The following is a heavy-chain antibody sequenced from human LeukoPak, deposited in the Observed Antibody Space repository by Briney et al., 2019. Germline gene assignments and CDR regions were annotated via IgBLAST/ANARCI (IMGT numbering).Heavy chain of an antibody. J-gene: IGHJ4*02. CDR3: ARNLSYGSSWPRFDY. CDR1: GGSISTYY. Sequence: SETLSLTCSVSGGSISTYYWSWIRQPAGKGLEWIGRFYTSGNSYYNPSLKSRVTMSVDTSKNQFSLKLTSVTAADTAVYYCARNLSYGSSWPRFDYWGQGTLVTVSS. D-gene: IGHD6-13*01. V-gene: IGHV4-4*07. CDR2: FYTSGNS.